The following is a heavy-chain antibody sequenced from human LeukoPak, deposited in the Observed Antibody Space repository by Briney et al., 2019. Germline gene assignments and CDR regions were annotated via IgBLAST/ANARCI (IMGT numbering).Heavy chain of an antibody. J-gene: IGHJ4*02. D-gene: IGHD4-11*01. V-gene: IGHV3-23*01. CDR2: ISDTGDST. CDR1: GFTFSRYG. CDR3: ARDLQGLDY. Sequence: PGGSLRLSCAASGFTFSRYGMTWVRQAPGKGLEWVSTISDTGDSTYYADSVKGRFTISRDNAKNSLYLQMNSLRAEDTAVYYCARDLQGLDYWGQGTLVTVSS.